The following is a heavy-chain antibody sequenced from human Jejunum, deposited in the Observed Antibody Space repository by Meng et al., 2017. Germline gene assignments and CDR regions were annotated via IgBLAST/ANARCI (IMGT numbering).Heavy chain of an antibody. V-gene: IGHV3-11*01. Sequence: QVLLVESGGGLVKPGGALRLSCAASGFSFSDYYMSWNRQAPGKGLEWVSYISGSAAIIDYADSVKGRFTISRDNAQKSLYLQMTSLRAEDTAVYYCARNYGPGNYYLDYWGQGTLVTVSS. CDR1: GFSFSDYY. CDR3: ARNYGPGNYYLDY. J-gene: IGHJ4*02. D-gene: IGHD3-10*01. CDR2: ISGSAAII.